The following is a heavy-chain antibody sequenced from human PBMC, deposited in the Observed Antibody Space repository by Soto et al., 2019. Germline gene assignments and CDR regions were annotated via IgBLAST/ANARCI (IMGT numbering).Heavy chain of an antibody. CDR1: VGSISSYY. V-gene: IGHV4-59*01. CDR2: IFYTGST. CDR3: ARVRGSSGWYDY. Sequence: SETLSLTCTVSVGSISSYYWNWIRQPPGKGLEWIGYIFYTGSTNYNPSLKSRVTMSVDTSKNQFSLELRSVTDADTAVYYCARVRGSSGWYDYWGQGTLVTVS. D-gene: IGHD6-19*01. J-gene: IGHJ4*02.